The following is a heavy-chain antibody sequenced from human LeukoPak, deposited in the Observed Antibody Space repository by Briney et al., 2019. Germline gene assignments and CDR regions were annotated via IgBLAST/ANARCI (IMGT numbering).Heavy chain of an antibody. CDR3: ARQGSYCRGGSCYFHYGMDV. Sequence: SETLSLTCAVYGGSFSGYYWSWIRRPPGKGLEWIGYIYYSGSTNYNPSLKSRATISVDTSKNQFSLKLSSVTAADTAVYYCARQGSYCRGGSCYFHYGMDVWGQGTTVTVSS. V-gene: IGHV4-59*08. J-gene: IGHJ6*02. CDR1: GGSFSGYY. D-gene: IGHD2-15*01. CDR2: IYYSGST.